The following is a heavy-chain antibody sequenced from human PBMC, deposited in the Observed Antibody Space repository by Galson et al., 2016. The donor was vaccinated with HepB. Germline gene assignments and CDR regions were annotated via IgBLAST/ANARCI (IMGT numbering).Heavy chain of an antibody. J-gene: IGHJ4*02. CDR2: LSPSTRYT. CDR1: GFTFSDYW. CDR3: ARDPGGYGFIDS. V-gene: IGHV3-11*06. D-gene: IGHD5-12*01. Sequence: SLRLSCAASGFTFSDYWMTWFRQAPGKGLEWLSYLSPSTRYTNSADSVKGRFTIFRDNAKNSVYLQMNSLRAEDTAVYYRARDPGGYGFIDSWGQGTLVTVSS.